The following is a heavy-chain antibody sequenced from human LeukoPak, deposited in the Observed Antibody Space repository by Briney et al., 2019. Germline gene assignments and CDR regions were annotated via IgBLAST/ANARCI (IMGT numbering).Heavy chain of an antibody. CDR1: GFSLSTRRLR. V-gene: IGHV2-70*04. Sequence: CGPSLVNPPQTLTLTCTFSGFSLSTRRLRVRWMRQPPGEALEWLPRIDWDDDKFYSTSLKTRLTISKDTSKNQVVLTMTNMDPVDTATYYCARTRLATADYFDYWGQGTLVTVSS. D-gene: IGHD6-13*01. CDR2: IDWDDDK. CDR3: ARTRLATADYFDY. J-gene: IGHJ4*02.